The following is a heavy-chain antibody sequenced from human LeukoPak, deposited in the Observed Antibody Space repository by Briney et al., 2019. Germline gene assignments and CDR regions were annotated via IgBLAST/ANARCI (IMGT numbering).Heavy chain of an antibody. CDR1: GFTFSDYA. V-gene: IGHV3-30-3*01. D-gene: IGHD1-7*01. CDR2: ISKDGSDK. Sequence: GGSLRLSCAASGFTFSDYAMHWVRQAPGKGLEWVAVISKDGSDKYYPGSVRGRFTISRDNSKNTIYLQMDSLRTEDTAIYYCARDYWWNYDYWGQGTLVTVSS. CDR3: ARDYWWNYDY. J-gene: IGHJ4*02.